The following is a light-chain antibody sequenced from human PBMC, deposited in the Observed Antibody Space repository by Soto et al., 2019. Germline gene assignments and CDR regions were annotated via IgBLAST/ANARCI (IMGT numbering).Light chain of an antibody. V-gene: IGKV1-12*01. J-gene: IGKJ1*01. CDR1: QGIGDR. CDR2: FAS. CDR3: LHTYSFPRT. Sequence: DIQMTQSPSSVSASVGDRVTLTCRASQGIGDRLAWYQQRPGKVPQLLIYFASTLPSGVPSRFSASGSGADFILTINPLQVEDFETYYCLHTYSFPRTFGQGTKVEIK.